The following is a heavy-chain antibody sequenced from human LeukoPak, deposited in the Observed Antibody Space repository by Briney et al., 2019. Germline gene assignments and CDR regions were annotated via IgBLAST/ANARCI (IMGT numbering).Heavy chain of an antibody. Sequence: GGSLRLSCEGSGFTFSSYWMSWVRQAPGKGLEWVANIKQDGSEKYYVDSVKGRFTISRDNAKNSLYLQMNSLRAEDTAVYYCARDGIAVADYGYPEYFQHWGQGTLVTVSS. D-gene: IGHD6-19*01. V-gene: IGHV3-7*01. J-gene: IGHJ1*01. CDR1: GFTFSSYW. CDR3: ARDGIAVADYGYPEYFQH. CDR2: IKQDGSEK.